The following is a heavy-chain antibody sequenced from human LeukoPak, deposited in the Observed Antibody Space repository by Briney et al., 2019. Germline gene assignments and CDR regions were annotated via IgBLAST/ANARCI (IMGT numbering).Heavy chain of an antibody. J-gene: IGHJ4*02. D-gene: IGHD2-15*01. V-gene: IGHV1-8*01. CDR1: GYTFTSYD. CDR3: ARGDEAYCSGGSCYPSY. Sequence: ASVKVSCKASGYTFTSYDINWVRQATGQGLEWMGWMNPNSGNTGYAQKFQGRVTMTRNTSISTAYMELSSLRSEDTAAYYCARGDEAYCSGGSCYPSYWGQGTLVTVSS. CDR2: MNPNSGNT.